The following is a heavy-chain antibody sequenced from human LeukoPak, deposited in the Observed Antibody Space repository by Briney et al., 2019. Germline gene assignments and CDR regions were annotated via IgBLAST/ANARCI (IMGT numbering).Heavy chain of an antibody. J-gene: IGHJ2*01. V-gene: IGHV3-30*02. CDR2: IRYDGSNK. Sequence: GGSLRLSCAASGFTFSSYGIHWVRQAPGKGLEWVAFIRYDGSNKYYADSVRGRFTISRDNSRNTLYLQMNSLRAEDTAVYYCAKDSQAPPAAIHAWYFDLWGRGTLVTVSS. D-gene: IGHD2-2*02. CDR3: AKDSQAPPAAIHAWYFDL. CDR1: GFTFSSYG.